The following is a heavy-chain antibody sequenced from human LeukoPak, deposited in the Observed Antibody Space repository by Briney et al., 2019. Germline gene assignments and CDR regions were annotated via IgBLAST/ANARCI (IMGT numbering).Heavy chain of an antibody. J-gene: IGHJ1*01. V-gene: IGHV1-24*01. CDR1: GYTLTELS. D-gene: IGHD4/OR15-4a*01. CDR3: ATDKKLVALTCYQH. Sequence: GASVKVSCKVSGYTLTELSMHWVRQAPGKGLEWMGGFDPEDGETIYAQKFQGRVTMTEDTSTDTAYMELSSLRSEDTAVYYCATDKKLVALTCYQHWGQGTLVTVSS. CDR2: FDPEDGET.